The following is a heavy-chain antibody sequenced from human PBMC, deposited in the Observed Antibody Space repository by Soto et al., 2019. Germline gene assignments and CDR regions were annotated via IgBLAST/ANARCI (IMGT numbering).Heavy chain of an antibody. D-gene: IGHD3-9*01. J-gene: IGHJ4*02. V-gene: IGHV3-74*01. CDR1: GFTFSSYW. CDR2: INSDGSST. CDR3: ARAVSDWLLLDY. Sequence: GESLKISCAASGFTFSSYWMHWVRQAPGKGLVWVSRINSDGSSTSYADSVKGRFTISRDNAKNTLYLQMNSLRAEDTAVYYCARAVSDWLLLDYWGQGTLVTVSS.